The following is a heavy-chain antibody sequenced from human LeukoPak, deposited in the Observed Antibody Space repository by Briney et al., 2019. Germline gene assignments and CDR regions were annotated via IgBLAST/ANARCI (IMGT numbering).Heavy chain of an antibody. V-gene: IGHV4-59*01. CDR3: ARDLSR. J-gene: IGHJ4*02. CDR1: GCSISSYY. CDR2: IYYSGST. Sequence: SETLSLTCTVSGCSISSYYWSWIRQPPGKGLEWIGYIYYSGSTNYNPSLKSRVTISVDTSKNQFSLKLSSVTAADTAVYYCARDLSRWGQGTLVTVSS.